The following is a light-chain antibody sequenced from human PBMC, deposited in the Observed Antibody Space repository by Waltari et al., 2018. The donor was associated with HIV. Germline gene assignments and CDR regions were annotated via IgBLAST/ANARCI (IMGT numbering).Light chain of an antibody. CDR1: QTLNSNY. CDR2: GAS. V-gene: IGKV3-20*01. Sequence: DIVLTQSPGTLSLSPGERATLSCRASQTLNSNYLAWYQQKPGQAPRLVIHGASTRATGIPDRFSGRGSGTDFTLSINRLEPEDSAVYYCHQYSTSAITFGQGTRLKIK. CDR3: HQYSTSAIT. J-gene: IGKJ5*01.